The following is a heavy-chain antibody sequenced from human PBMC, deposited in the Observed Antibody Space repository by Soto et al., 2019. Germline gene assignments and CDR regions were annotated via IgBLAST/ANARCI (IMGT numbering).Heavy chain of an antibody. J-gene: IGHJ4*02. V-gene: IGHV5-51*01. Sequence: GESLKISCKGSGYSFTSYWIGWVRQMPGKGLEWMGIIYPGDSDTRYSPSFQGQVTISADKSISTAYLQWSSLKASDTAMYYCAREKMGYYYDSSGYYYFDYWGQGTLVTVSS. CDR3: AREKMGYYYDSSGYYYFDY. CDR1: GYSFTSYW. CDR2: IYPGDSDT. D-gene: IGHD3-22*01.